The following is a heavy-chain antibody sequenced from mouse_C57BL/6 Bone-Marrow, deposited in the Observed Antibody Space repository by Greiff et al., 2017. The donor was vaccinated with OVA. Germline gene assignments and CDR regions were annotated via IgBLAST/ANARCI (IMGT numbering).Heavy chain of an antibody. Sequence: VQLQQSGAELVRPGASVKLSCTASGFNIKDDYMHWVKERPEQGLEWIGWIDPENGDTEYASKFQGKATITADISSKTVHLHLSSLTSEDTAVYYCTTYRYWGQGTTLTVSS. CDR3: TTYRY. V-gene: IGHV14-4*01. CDR1: GFNIKDDY. J-gene: IGHJ2*01. D-gene: IGHD5-5*01. CDR2: IDPENGDT.